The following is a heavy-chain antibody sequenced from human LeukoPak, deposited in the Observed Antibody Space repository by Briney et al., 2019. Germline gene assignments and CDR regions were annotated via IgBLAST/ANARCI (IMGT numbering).Heavy chain of an antibody. CDR1: GFSISGYA. J-gene: IGHJ4*02. D-gene: IGHD5-18*01. CDR2: ISGSGGST. V-gene: IGHV3-23*01. Sequence: GGSLRLSSAASGFSISGYAMSWVRQAPGKGLEWVSGISGSGGSTDYADSVKGRFIISRDNSKNTLYLQMNSLRAEDTAVYYCAKEWMRLSLWGQGTMVTVSS. CDR3: AKEWMRLSL.